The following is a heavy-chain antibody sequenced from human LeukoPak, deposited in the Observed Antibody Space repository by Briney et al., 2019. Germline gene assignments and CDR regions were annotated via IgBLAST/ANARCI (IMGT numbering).Heavy chain of an antibody. D-gene: IGHD4-11*01. CDR3: ARGTTVVDY. CDR1: GYSISSDYH. CDR2: IYHSGTT. Sequence: PSETLSLTCIVSGYSISSDYHWDWIRQPPGRGLEWIGSIYHSGTTYYNPSLKSRVTISVDWSKNQFSLNLSSVTAADTAVYYCARGTTVVDYWGQGTLVTVSS. J-gene: IGHJ4*02. V-gene: IGHV4-38-2*02.